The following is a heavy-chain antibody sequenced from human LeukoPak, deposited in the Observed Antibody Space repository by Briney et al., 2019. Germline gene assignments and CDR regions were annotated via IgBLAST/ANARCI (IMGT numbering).Heavy chain of an antibody. CDR2: ISSTSTDI. J-gene: IGHJ4*02. V-gene: IGHV3-21*05. D-gene: IGHD1-26*01. CDR1: GFIFSNHG. Sequence: GGSLRLSCTASGFIFSNHGMNWVRQAPGKGLEWISYISSTSTDIYYVDSVKGRFTISRDNSKNSLYLHMNSLRAEDTAIYYCARLGPYFDYWGQGILVTVSS. CDR3: ARLGPYFDY.